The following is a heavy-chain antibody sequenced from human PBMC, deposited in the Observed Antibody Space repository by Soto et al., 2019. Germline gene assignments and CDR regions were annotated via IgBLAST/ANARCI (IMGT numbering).Heavy chain of an antibody. J-gene: IGHJ6*02. CDR1: GFTFSTYA. Sequence: EVQLLESGGGLVQPGGSLRLSCAASGFTFSTYAMTWVRQAPGQGLEWVSTISGSGGTTYYADSVKGRFTISRDNSKNTLYLQWIGLEAEDTAGYYCAKPSGTSSTLYYVYGLGVWGQGTTVTVSS. V-gene: IGHV3-23*01. CDR2: ISGSGGTT. D-gene: IGHD2-2*01. CDR3: AKPSGTSSTLYYVYGLGV.